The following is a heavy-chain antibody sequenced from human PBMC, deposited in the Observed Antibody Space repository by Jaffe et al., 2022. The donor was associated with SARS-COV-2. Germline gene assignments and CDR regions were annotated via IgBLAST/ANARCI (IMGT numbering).Heavy chain of an antibody. Sequence: QLQLQESGPGLVKPSETLSLTCTVSGGSISSSSYYWGWIRQPPGKGLEWIGSIYYSGSTYYNPSLKSRVTISVDTSKNQFSLKLSSVTAADTAVYYCARHERAGGAFDIWGQGTMVTVSS. D-gene: IGHD3-16*01. CDR3: ARHERAGGAFDI. CDR1: GGSISSSSYY. CDR2: IYYSGST. V-gene: IGHV4-39*01. J-gene: IGHJ3*02.